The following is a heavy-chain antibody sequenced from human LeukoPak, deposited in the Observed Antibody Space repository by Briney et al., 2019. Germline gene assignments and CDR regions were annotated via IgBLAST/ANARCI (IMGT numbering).Heavy chain of an antibody. J-gene: IGHJ5*02. D-gene: IGHD3-10*01. Sequence: PSGTLSLTCAVSGGSISSSNWWSWVRQPPGKGLEWIGEIYHSGSTYYNPSLKSRVTISVDTSKNQFSLKLSSVTAADTAVYYCATGRDGSGSYYNPWGQGTLVTVSS. CDR3: ATGRDGSGSYYNP. CDR2: IYHSGST. CDR1: GGSISSSNW. V-gene: IGHV4-4*02.